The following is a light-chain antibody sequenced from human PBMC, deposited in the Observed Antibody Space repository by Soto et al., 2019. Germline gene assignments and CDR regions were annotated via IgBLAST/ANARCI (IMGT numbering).Light chain of an antibody. CDR2: GNS. J-gene: IGLJ2*01. V-gene: IGLV1-40*01. CDR1: SSNIGAGYD. Sequence: QLVLTQPPSVSGAPGQRVTISWTGSSSNIGAGYDVHWYQQLPGTAPKLLIYGNSNRPSGVPDRFSGSKSGTSASLAITGLQAEDEADYYCQSYDSSLSVVFGGGTKLTDL. CDR3: QSYDSSLSVV.